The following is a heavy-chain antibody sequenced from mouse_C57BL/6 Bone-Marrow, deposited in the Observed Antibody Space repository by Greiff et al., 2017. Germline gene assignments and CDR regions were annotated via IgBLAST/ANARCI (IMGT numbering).Heavy chain of an antibody. CDR3: ARGDYDCYAMDY. J-gene: IGHJ4*01. D-gene: IGHD1-1*02. V-gene: IGHV1-55*01. CDR1: GYTFTSYW. CDR2: IYPGSGST. Sequence: QVQLQQPGAELVKPGASVKMSCKASGYTFTSYWITWVKQRPGQGLEWIGDIYPGSGSTNYNEQFKSKATLTVDTSSSTAYMQLSSLTSEDSAVYYCARGDYDCYAMDYWGQGTSVTVSS.